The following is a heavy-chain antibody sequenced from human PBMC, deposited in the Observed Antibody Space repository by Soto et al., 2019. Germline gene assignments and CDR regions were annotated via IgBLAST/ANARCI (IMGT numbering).Heavy chain of an antibody. V-gene: IGHV1-8*01. Sequence: QAHLVQSGAEVKKPGASVKVSCKAAGYPFTAFDIHWVRQATGQGLEWMGWVNPHTGNTAFAQKFQHRVSMTGDTSISTVYLELSSLTSRDTAVYFCVRQAGGASTPGDDYWGQGTLVTVSA. D-gene: IGHD2-15*01. CDR3: VRQAGGASTPGDDY. CDR2: VNPHTGNT. CDR1: GYPFTAFD. J-gene: IGHJ4*02.